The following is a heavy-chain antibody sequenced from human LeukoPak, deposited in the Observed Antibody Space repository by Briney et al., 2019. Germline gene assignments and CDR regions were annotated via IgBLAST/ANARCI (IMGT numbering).Heavy chain of an antibody. CDR1: GFTFSSYA. J-gene: IGHJ5*02. D-gene: IGHD6-6*01. CDR3: AKIQAARGGDWFDP. Sequence: PGGSLRLSCAASGFTFSSYAMGWVRQAPGKGLEWVSAISGSGGSTYYADSVKGRYTISRDNSKNTLYLQMNSLRAEDTAVYYCAKIQAARGGDWFDPWGQGTLVTVSS. CDR2: ISGSGGST. V-gene: IGHV3-23*01.